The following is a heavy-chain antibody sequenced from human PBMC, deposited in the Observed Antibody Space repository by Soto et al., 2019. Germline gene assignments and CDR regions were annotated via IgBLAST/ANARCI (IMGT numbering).Heavy chain of an antibody. V-gene: IGHV1-18*01. CDR2: ITAYNGNT. J-gene: IGHJ4*02. D-gene: IGHD5-18*01. Sequence: QVQLVQSGAEVKKPGASVKVSCKASGYTFTSYGISWVRQAPGQGLEWMGWITAYNGNTNYAQKLQGRVTITTDTSTSTAYMELRSVRSDDTAVYYCAKRRGYSNGEFDYWGQGTLGTFSS. CDR1: GYTFTSYG. CDR3: AKRRGYSNGEFDY.